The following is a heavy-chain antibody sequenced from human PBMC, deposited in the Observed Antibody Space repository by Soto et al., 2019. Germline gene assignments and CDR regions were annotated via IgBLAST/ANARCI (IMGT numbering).Heavy chain of an antibody. CDR2: ISSSGSTI. V-gene: IGHV3-48*03. D-gene: IGHD2-21*02. CDR1: GFTFSSYE. J-gene: IGHJ2*01. CDR3: ARDRHPPYCGGDCYSGWYFDL. Sequence: EVQLVESGGGLVQPGGSLRLSCAASGFTFSSYEMNWVRQAPGKGLEWVSYISSSGSTIYYADSVKGRFTISRDNAKNPLYLQINSLRAEDTAVYYCARDRHPPYCGGDCYSGWYFDLWGRGTLVTVSS.